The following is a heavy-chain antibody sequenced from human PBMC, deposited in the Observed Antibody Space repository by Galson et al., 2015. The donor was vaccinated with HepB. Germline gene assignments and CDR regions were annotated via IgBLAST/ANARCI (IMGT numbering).Heavy chain of an antibody. J-gene: IGHJ4*01. CDR2: IKEDGSEG. CDR3: AGNGPGSHWRSQPDY. D-gene: IGHD2-15*01. Sequence: LRLSCAVSGFTFSTYWMSWVRQAPGKGLEWVAKIKEDGSEGYYVDSVKGRFTISRDNAENSLYLQMNSLRVEDTAVYYCAGNGPGSHWRSQPDYWGHGTLVTVSS. CDR1: GFTFSTYW. V-gene: IGHV3-7*03.